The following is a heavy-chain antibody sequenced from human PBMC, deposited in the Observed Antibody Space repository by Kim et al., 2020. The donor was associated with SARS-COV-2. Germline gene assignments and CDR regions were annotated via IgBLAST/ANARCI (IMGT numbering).Heavy chain of an antibody. Sequence: GESLKISCKASGHTFTSYWIGWVRQMPGKGLEWMGILYPGDSDTRYSPSFQGQVTISADTSISTAYLQWNSLKASDTAMYYCATTTTYYDFWSGSVSFDIWGQGKMVIVSS. CDR3: ATTTTYYDFWSGSVSFDI. V-gene: IGHV5-51*01. CDR2: LYPGDSDT. CDR1: GHTFTSYW. D-gene: IGHD3-3*01. J-gene: IGHJ3*02.